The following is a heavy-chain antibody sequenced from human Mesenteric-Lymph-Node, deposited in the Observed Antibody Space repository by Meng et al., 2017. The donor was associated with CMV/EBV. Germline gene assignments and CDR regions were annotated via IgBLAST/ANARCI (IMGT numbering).Heavy chain of an antibody. CDR1: GFTFSSYE. D-gene: IGHD3-3*01. V-gene: IGHV3-48*03. CDR2: ISGSGSPI. Sequence: GESLKISCAASGFTFSSYEMNWVRQAPGKGLEWVSHISGSGSPIYYADSVKGRFTISRDNAKSSLYLQMNSLRAEDTAVYYCARQYDFWSDYANWFDPWGQGTLVTVSS. J-gene: IGHJ5*02. CDR3: ARQYDFWSDYANWFDP.